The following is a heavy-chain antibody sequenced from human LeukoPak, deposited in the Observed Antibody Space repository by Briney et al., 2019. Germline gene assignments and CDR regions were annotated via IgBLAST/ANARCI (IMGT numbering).Heavy chain of an antibody. CDR3: ARGVAAAGNDAFDI. Sequence: SETLSLTCAVYGGSSSGYYWSWIRQPPGKGLEWIGEINHSGSTNYNPSLKSRVTISVDTSKNQFSLKLSSVTAADTAVYYCARGVAAAGNDAFDIWGQGTMVTVSS. CDR1: GGSSSGYY. D-gene: IGHD6-13*01. V-gene: IGHV4-34*01. CDR2: INHSGST. J-gene: IGHJ3*02.